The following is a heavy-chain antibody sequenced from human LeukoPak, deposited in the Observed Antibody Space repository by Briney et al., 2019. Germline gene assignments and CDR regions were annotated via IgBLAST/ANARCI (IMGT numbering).Heavy chain of an antibody. D-gene: IGHD7-27*01. V-gene: IGHV3-66*01. CDR1: GVTVSVNY. Sequence: GGSLRLSCAVSGVTVSVNYMSWVRQAPGKGLEWVSVIYGGGITNYADSVKGRFTISRDNSKNTLYLQLNSLRAEDTAVYYCPRDHTGDYARAFDIWGQGTMVTVSS. CDR3: PRDHTGDYARAFDI. CDR2: IYGGGIT. J-gene: IGHJ3*02.